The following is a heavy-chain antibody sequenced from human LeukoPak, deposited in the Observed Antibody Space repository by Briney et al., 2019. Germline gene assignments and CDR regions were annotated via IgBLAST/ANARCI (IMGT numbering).Heavy chain of an antibody. Sequence: GGSLRLSCTASGFTFSSYAMNWVRQAPGKGLECVSAISSTGGSTYYADSVKGRFTTSRDNSRNTLYLQMNSLRAEDTAVYYCGPRGSGIYYDYWGQGTLVTVSS. D-gene: IGHD3-10*01. CDR2: ISSTGGST. CDR1: GFTFSSYA. CDR3: GPRGSGIYYDY. J-gene: IGHJ4*02. V-gene: IGHV3-23*01.